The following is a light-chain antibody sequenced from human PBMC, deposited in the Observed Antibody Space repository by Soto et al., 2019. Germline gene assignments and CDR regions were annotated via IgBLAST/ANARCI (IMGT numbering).Light chain of an antibody. CDR3: GSYTSSSTYV. V-gene: IGLV2-14*01. CDR1: SSDVGGYNY. Sequence: QSALTQPASVSGSPGQSITISCTGTSSDVGGYNYVSWYQQHPGKAPKLMIYDVSNRPSGVSNRFSGSKPGNTASLTISGLQAEDEADYYCGSYTSSSTYVFGTGTKLTVL. CDR2: DVS. J-gene: IGLJ1*01.